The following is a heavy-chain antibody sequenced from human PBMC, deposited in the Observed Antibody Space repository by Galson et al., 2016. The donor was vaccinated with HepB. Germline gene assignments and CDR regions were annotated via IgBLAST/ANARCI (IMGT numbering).Heavy chain of an antibody. CDR2: ISYDGSNK. V-gene: IGHV3-30*18. CDR1: GFTFSRYG. D-gene: IGHD3-10*01. Sequence: SLRLSCVASGFTFSRYGMHWVRQAPGKGLEWVTFISYDGSNKYYADSVKGRFTISRDNSKNTLYLQMNSLRAEDTAVYYCAKDPYYYGSGSYLYFHYWGQGTLVTVSS. J-gene: IGHJ4*02. CDR3: AKDPYYYGSGSYLYFHY.